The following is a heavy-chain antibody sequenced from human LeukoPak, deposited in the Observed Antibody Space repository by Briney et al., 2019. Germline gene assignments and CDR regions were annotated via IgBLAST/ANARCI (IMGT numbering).Heavy chain of an antibody. D-gene: IGHD1-14*01. CDR3: ARDPIPGAPDYFGH. Sequence: GGSLRLSCAASGFTFSSYAMHWVRQAPGKGPEWVTVISHDGTTKYYADSVKGRFTISRDNSKNTLYLQMSSLRVEDTSMYYCARDPIPGAPDYFGHWGQGTLVTVSS. V-gene: IGHV3-30-3*01. CDR2: ISHDGTTK. CDR1: GFTFSSYA. J-gene: IGHJ4*02.